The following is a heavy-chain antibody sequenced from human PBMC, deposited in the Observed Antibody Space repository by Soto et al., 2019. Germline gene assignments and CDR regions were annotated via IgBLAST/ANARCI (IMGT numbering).Heavy chain of an antibody. J-gene: IGHJ4*02. V-gene: IGHV4-59*01. D-gene: IGHD6-19*01. CDR2: IYYSGST. CDR3: ATRSGWYRYFDY. Sequence: TSETLSLTCTVSGGSISSYYWSWIRQPPGKGLEWIGYIYYSGSTNYNPSLKSRVTISVDTSKNQFSLKLSSVTAADTAVYYCATRSGWYRYFDYWGQGTLVTVSS. CDR1: GGSISSYY.